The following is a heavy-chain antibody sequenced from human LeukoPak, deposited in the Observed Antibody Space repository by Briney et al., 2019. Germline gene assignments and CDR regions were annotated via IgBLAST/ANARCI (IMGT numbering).Heavy chain of an antibody. Sequence: GGSLRLSCGASGFTFSNSWMSWVRQAPGKGLEWVANIKPDGSEKFYVDSVKGRFTISRDNAENSLFLQMNSMRVEDTAVYYCMTSATYWGQGTLVTVSS. CDR1: GFTFSNSW. CDR2: IKPDGSEK. J-gene: IGHJ4*02. CDR3: MTSATY. V-gene: IGHV3-7*03.